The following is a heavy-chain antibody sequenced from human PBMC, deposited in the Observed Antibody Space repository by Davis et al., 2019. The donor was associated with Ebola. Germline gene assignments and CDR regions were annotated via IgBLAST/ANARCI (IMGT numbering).Heavy chain of an antibody. CDR2: LGTSADT. CDR1: GFVFSNYV. D-gene: IGHD6-19*01. CDR3: AKDTSNVWFDV. Sequence: GGSLRLSCAASGFVFSNYVMSWVRRAPGKGLEWVSTLGTSADTYYADSVKGRFTISRDNSKNTLHLQMNSLRVEDTAIYYCAKDTSNVWFDVWGQGTMVTVPS. V-gene: IGHV3-23*01. J-gene: IGHJ3*01.